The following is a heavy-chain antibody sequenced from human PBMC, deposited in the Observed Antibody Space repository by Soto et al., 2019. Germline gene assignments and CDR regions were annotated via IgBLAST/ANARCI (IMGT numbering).Heavy chain of an antibody. CDR3: TSLSEGVAATRRYYFYGMDV. Sequence: GGSLRLPCAASGFTLSGSAMHWVRQASRKGLEWVGRISSKANSYATAYAASVKGRFTISRDDSKNMAYLQMNSLKTEVTAVYYCTSLSEGVAATRRYYFYGMDVWGQGTTLTVSS. J-gene: IGHJ6*02. CDR1: GFTLSGSA. D-gene: IGHD2-15*01. CDR2: ISSKANSYAT. V-gene: IGHV3-73*01.